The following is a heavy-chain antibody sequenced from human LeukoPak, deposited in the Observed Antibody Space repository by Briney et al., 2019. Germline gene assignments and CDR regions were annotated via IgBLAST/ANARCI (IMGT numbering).Heavy chain of an antibody. CDR1: GFTVSTNY. V-gene: IGHV3-53*01. CDR2: LYSGSST. D-gene: IGHD3-3*02. CDR3: ARVGDHFHWYLDL. J-gene: IGHJ2*01. Sequence: PGGSLRLSCAASGFTVSTNYMNWVRQAQGKGLEWVSILYSGSSTYYADSVEGRFIVSRDSSKNTLSLQMNDLRAEDTAVYYCARVGDHFHWYLDLWGRGTLVTVSS.